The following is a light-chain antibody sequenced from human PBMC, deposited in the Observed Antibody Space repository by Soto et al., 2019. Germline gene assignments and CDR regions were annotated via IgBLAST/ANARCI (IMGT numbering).Light chain of an antibody. Sequence: DIQMTQSPASLSTSLSERVTITCRASQSISSFLNWYQQKPGKAPKVLIYDASSLESGVPSRFSGSGSGTEFTLTISSLKPEEFATYYCQQSYCKTRTFGQGTKVDIK. J-gene: IGKJ1*01. CDR1: QSISSF. CDR3: QQSYCKTRT. CDR2: DAS. V-gene: IGKV1-39*01.